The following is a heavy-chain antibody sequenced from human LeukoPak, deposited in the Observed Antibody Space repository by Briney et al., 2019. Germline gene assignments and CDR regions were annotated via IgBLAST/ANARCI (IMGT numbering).Heavy chain of an antibody. Sequence: GASVKVSCKASGYTFTSYDINWVRQATGQGLEWMGWMNPNSGNTGYAQKFQGRVTITRNTSISTAYMGLSSLRSEDTAVYYCARSAGPVVVPAAIGASGHYYYMDVWDKGTTVTVSS. CDR1: GYTFTSYD. CDR2: MNPNSGNT. CDR3: ARSAGPVVVPAAIGASGHYYYMDV. D-gene: IGHD2-2*02. J-gene: IGHJ6*03. V-gene: IGHV1-8*03.